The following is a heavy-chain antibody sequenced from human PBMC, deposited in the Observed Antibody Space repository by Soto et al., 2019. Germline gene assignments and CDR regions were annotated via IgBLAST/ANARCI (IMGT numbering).Heavy chain of an antibody. D-gene: IGHD1-20*01. J-gene: IGHJ6*02. V-gene: IGHV2-70*01. CDR2: IDWDDDK. CDR1: GFSHSTSGMC. Sequence: SGATLVNPTQTLTLTCTFSGFSHSTSGMCVSWIRQPPGKALEWLALIDWDDDKYYSTSLKTRLTISKDTSKNQVVLTMTNMDPVDTATYYCARTYKRWPRYYYYGMDVWGQGXTVTVYS. CDR3: ARTYKRWPRYYYYGMDV.